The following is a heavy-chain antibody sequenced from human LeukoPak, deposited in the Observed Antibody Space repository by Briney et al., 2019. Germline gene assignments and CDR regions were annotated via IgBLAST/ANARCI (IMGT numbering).Heavy chain of an antibody. D-gene: IGHD5-12*01. V-gene: IGHV1-8*01. CDR1: GYTFTSYD. CDR2: MNPNSGNT. Sequence: ASVKVSCKASGYTFTSYDINWVRQATGQGLEWMGWMNPNSGNTGYAQKFQGRVTITTDESTSTAYMELSSLRSEDTAVYYCARTGGWDVNWFDPWGQGTLVTVSS. CDR3: ARTGGWDVNWFDP. J-gene: IGHJ5*02.